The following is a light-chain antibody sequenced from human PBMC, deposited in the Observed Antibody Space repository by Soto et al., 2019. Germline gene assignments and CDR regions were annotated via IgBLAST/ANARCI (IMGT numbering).Light chain of an antibody. V-gene: IGKV1-5*01. J-gene: IGKJ2*01. CDR2: DAS. CDR1: QSINSL. Sequence: TQSPSTLSASVGDSVTITCRASQSINSLVAWYQQHPGKAPKLLIHDASSLENGVPSRFSGSGSGTGFTLTITSLQPDDFATYYCLQYDHYSTFGQGTKLEI. CDR3: LQYDHYST.